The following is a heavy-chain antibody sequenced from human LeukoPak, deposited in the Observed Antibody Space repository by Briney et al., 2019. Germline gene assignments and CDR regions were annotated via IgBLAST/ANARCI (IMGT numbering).Heavy chain of an antibody. V-gene: IGHV1-69*05. CDR3: ARDRSGSNRWFDP. CDR1: GGTFSSYA. D-gene: IGHD2-15*01. CDR2: IIPIFGTA. Sequence: AASVKVSCKASGGTFSSYAIIWVPQAPGQGLEWMGGIIPIFGTANYAQKFQGRVTITTDESTSTAYMELSSLRFEDTAVYYCARDRSGSNRWFDPWGQGTLVTVSS. J-gene: IGHJ5*02.